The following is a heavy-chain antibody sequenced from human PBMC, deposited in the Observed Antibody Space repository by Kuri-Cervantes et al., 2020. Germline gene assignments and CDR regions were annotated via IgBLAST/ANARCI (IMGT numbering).Heavy chain of an antibody. D-gene: IGHD3-10*01. CDR2: IVVGSGNT. J-gene: IGHJ4*02. Sequence: SVKVSCKASGFTFTSSAVQWVRQARGQRLEWIGWIVVGSGNTNYAQKFQERVTITRDMSTSTAYMELSSLRSEDTAVYYCAREVVRGTHYFDYWGQGTLVTVSS. CDR3: AREVVRGTHYFDY. V-gene: IGHV1-58*01. CDR1: GFTFTSSA.